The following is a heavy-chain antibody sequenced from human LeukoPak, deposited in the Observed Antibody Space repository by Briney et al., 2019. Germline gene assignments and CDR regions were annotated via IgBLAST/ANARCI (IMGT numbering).Heavy chain of an antibody. V-gene: IGHV3-7*01. D-gene: IGHD6-6*01. CDR2: IKEDGSQK. CDR1: GFSFSDYW. Sequence: PGGSLRLSCAASGFSFSDYWMSWVRQSPGKGLEWVANIKEDGSQKYYVDSVRGRFTISRDNAKNSLYLQMNSLRAEDTAVYYCARVEYSSSSEVGYYYMDVWGKGATVTVSS. CDR3: ARVEYSSSSEVGYYYMDV. J-gene: IGHJ6*03.